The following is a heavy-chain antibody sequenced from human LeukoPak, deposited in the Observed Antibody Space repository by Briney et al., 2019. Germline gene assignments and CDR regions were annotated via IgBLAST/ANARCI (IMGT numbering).Heavy chain of an antibody. Sequence: GGSLRLSCVASGFSFSTYNMNWVRQAPGKGLEWVSSILSTSSLTSYTDSVKGRFTIYRDNAKNPLYRQKNNLRAEGTAVYFCARDLRDTSMITFPYCMDVWGKGTTATTSS. D-gene: IGHD5-18*01. V-gene: IGHV3-21*01. CDR3: ARDLRDTSMITFPYCMDV. J-gene: IGHJ6*03. CDR1: GFSFSTYN. CDR2: ILSTSSLT.